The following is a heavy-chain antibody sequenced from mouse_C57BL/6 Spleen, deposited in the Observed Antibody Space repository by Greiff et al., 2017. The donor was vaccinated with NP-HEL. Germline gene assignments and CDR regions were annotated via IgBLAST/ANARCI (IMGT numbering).Heavy chain of an antibody. CDR1: GYTFTSYW. J-gene: IGHJ4*01. CDR2: IDPSDSYT. CDR3: AREHAMDY. V-gene: IGHV1-69*01. Sequence: QVQLQQPGAELVMPGASVKLSCKASGYTFTSYWMHWVKQRPGQGLEWIGEIDPSDSYTNYNQKFKGKSTLTVDKSSSTAYMQLSSLTSEDSAVYYYAREHAMDYWGQGTSVTVSS.